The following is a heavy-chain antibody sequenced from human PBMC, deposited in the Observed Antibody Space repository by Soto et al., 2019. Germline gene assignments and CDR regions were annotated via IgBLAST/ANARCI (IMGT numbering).Heavy chain of an antibody. Sequence: SETLSLTCTVSGGSISSYYWSWIRQPPGKGLEWIGYIYYSGSTNYNPSLKSRVTISVDTSKNQFSLKLSSVTAADTAVYYCARRGYYYDSSGYYYFDYWGQGTLVTVSS. CDR1: GGSISSYY. CDR3: ARRGYYYDSSGYYYFDY. D-gene: IGHD3-22*01. CDR2: IYYSGST. J-gene: IGHJ4*02. V-gene: IGHV4-59*01.